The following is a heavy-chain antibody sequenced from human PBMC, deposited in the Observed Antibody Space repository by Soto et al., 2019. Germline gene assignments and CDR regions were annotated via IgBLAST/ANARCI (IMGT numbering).Heavy chain of an antibody. J-gene: IGHJ4*02. CDR1: GGSISSSSLQ. Sequence: SETLSLTCTVSGGSISSSSLQWGWIRQPPGRGLDWVGSIFSSGGTYYNPSLKSRVTISVHTSNNQFSLKLSSVTAADTAVYYCARQYYYGSGRQIDYWGQGTRVTFSS. CDR3: ARQYYYGSGRQIDY. D-gene: IGHD3-10*01. CDR2: IFSSGGT. V-gene: IGHV4-39*01.